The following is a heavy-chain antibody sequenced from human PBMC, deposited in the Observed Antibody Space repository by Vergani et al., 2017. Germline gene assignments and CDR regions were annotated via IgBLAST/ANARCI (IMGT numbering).Heavy chain of an antibody. V-gene: IGHV4-4*07. CDR2: IYTSGST. D-gene: IGHD3-3*01. CDR1: GGSISSYY. Sequence: QVQLQESGPGLVKPSETLSLTCTVSGGSISSYYWSWIRQPAGKGPEWIGRIYTSGSTNYNPSLKSRVTMSVDTSKNQFSLKLSSGTAADTAVYYCAGSHVTTIFGVVITDLNSDYWGQGTLVTVSS. J-gene: IGHJ4*02. CDR3: AGSHVTTIFGVVITDLNSDY.